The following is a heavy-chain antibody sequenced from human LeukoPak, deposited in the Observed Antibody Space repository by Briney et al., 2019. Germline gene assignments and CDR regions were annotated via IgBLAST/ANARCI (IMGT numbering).Heavy chain of an antibody. D-gene: IGHD6-19*01. J-gene: IGHJ4*02. Sequence: GGSLRLSCAASGFTFAKYTMHWVRQAPGKGLEWVSLISWNGARIHYGDSVKGRFTISRDNSKNSLYLQMNSRRTEDTALYYCVKDLVAASENVRGWYPMDYWGQGTLVTVSS. CDR2: ISWNGARI. CDR3: VKDLVAASENVRGWYPMDY. CDR1: GFTFAKYT. V-gene: IGHV3-43*01.